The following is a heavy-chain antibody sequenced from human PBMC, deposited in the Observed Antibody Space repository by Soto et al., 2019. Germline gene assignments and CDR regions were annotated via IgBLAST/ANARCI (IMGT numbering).Heavy chain of an antibody. CDR2: VIPLLDAS. CDR1: GITSNNYT. V-gene: IGHV1-69*08. D-gene: IGHD1-1*01. Sequence: QVQLVQSGAEVKKPGSSVKISCTASGITSNNYTFSWVRRAPGQGLEWMGRVIPLLDASNYAEKFQDRVTITADRSTSTAYMELSGLKSEDSAIYYCASGKSQMTQDRMGFYYYMDVWGKGTTITVSS. CDR3: ASGKSQMTQDRMGFYYYMDV. J-gene: IGHJ6*03.